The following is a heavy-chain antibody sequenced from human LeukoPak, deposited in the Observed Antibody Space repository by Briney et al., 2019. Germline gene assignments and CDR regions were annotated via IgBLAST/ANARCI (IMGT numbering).Heavy chain of an antibody. V-gene: IGHV3-23*01. CDR3: AKDPNGPIRIAAAGTMGGDY. CDR1: GFTFSSYA. J-gene: IGHJ4*02. D-gene: IGHD6-13*01. CDR2: ISGSGGST. Sequence: PGGSLRLSCAASGFTFSSYAMSWVRQAPGKGLEWVSAISGSGGSTYYADSVKGRFTISRDNSKNTLYLQMNSLRAEDTAVYYCAKDPNGPIRIAAAGTMGGDYWGQGTLVTVSS.